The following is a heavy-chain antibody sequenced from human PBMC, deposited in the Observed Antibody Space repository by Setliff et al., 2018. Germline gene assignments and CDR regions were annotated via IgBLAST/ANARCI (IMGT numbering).Heavy chain of an antibody. D-gene: IGHD6-13*01. V-gene: IGHV3-23*01. J-gene: IGHJ4*02. CDR2: ATTNGTYS. CDR1: GFTFSTHA. CDR3: AKEKYSSTWYERKPFDC. Sequence: GGSLRLSCAASGFTFSTHAMTWVRQAPGKGLEWVSTATTNGTYSYYADSVKGRFTISRDDSKNTLYLQMNSLRAEDTAVYYCAKEKYSSTWYERKPFDCWGQGTLVTVSS.